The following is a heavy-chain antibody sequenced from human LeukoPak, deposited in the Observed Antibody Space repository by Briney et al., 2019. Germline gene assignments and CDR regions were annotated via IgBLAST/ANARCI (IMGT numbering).Heavy chain of an antibody. Sequence: GGSLRLSCAASGFSFSSYSMNWVRQAPGKGLEWVSYISSSGSTIYYADSVKGRFTISRDNAKNSLYLQMNSLRAEDTAVYYCARDVYCTNGVCYHPWGQGTMVTVSS. J-gene: IGHJ3*01. CDR3: ARDVYCTNGVCYHP. V-gene: IGHV3-48*03. CDR1: GFSFSSYS. CDR2: ISSSGSTI. D-gene: IGHD2-8*01.